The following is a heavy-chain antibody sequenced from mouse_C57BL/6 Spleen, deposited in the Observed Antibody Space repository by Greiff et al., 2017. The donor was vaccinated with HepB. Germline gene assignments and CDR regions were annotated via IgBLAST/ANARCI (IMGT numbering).Heavy chain of an antibody. J-gene: IGHJ2*01. CDR2: ISDGGSYT. CDR3: AREGGSIPYYFDY. V-gene: IGHV5-4*01. D-gene: IGHD1-1*01. Sequence: EVHLVESGGGLVKPGGSLKLSCAASGFTFSSYAMSWVRQTPEKRLEWVATISDGGSYTYYPDNVKGRFTISRDNAKNNLYLQMSHLKSEDTAMYYCAREGGSIPYYFDYWGQGTTLTVSS. CDR1: GFTFSSYA.